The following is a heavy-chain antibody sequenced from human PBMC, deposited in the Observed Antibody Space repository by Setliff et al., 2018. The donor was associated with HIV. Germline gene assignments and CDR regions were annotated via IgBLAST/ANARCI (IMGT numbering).Heavy chain of an antibody. CDR1: GGTFSSYA. CDR3: ARAAPGGIAAAGTVAFDI. V-gene: IGHV1-69*05. D-gene: IGHD6-13*01. Sequence: SVKASCKASGGTFSSYAISWVRQAPGQGLEWMGGIIPIFGTAKYEQKFQGRVTITTDESTSTAYMELSSLRSEDTAVYYCARAAPGGIAAAGTVAFDIWGQGTMVTVSS. J-gene: IGHJ3*02. CDR2: IIPIFGTA.